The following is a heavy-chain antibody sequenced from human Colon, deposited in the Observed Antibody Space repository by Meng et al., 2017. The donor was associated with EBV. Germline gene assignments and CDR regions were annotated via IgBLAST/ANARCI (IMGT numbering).Heavy chain of an antibody. CDR1: GDSITSGDYS. Sequence: QVQFQESGPGLGRPSQTLSLTCAVSGDSITSGDYSWTWIRQPPGKGLEWIGYIYHGVNIYYTPSLRSRVTISVDKSRNQFSLKLTSVSAADTAVYYCVRDTRRGGGWFDPWGQGTLVTVSS. V-gene: IGHV4-30-2*01. CDR2: IYHGVNI. J-gene: IGHJ5*02. D-gene: IGHD3-10*01. CDR3: VRDTRRGGGWFDP.